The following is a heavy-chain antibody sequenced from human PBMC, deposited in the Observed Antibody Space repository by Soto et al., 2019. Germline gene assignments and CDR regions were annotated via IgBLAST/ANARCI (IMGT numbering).Heavy chain of an antibody. Sequence: PGRSLRLSCAASGFTFTSYVMGWVRQAPWKGLEWVSTISAGGSSTYYADSVKGRFTISRDNSKNTLYLQMNRLRPEDTAVYYCAKEGALGLYYFDYWGQGTLLTVSS. CDR2: ISAGGSST. CDR3: AKEGALGLYYFDY. V-gene: IGHV3-23*01. CDR1: GFTFTSYV. D-gene: IGHD3-10*01. J-gene: IGHJ4*02.